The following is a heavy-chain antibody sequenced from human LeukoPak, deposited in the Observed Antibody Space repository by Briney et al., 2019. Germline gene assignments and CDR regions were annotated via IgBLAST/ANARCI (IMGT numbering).Heavy chain of an antibody. D-gene: IGHD2-15*01. V-gene: IGHV4-4*02. J-gene: IGHJ4*02. CDR3: ARNGGTPDYDY. CDR1: GGSISSSSSIC. CDR2: IYHNGAT. Sequence: SETLSLTCAVSGGSISSSSSICWTWVRQPPGEGLEWIGEIYHNGATNYNPSLKSRVTMLLDKSKNQFFLKLNSVTAADTAVYYWARNGGTPDYDYGGQGPLVTVSA.